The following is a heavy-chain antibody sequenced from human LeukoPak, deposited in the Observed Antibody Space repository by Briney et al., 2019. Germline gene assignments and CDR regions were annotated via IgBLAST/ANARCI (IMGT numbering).Heavy chain of an antibody. CDR3: ARDLFYYGSGSYYAFDY. CDR2: ISYDGSNK. D-gene: IGHD3-10*01. Sequence: GGSLRLSCAASGFTFSSYAMHWVRQAPGKGLEWVAVISYDGSNKYYADSVKGRFTISRDNSKNTLYLQMNSLRAEDTAVYYCARDLFYYGSGSYYAFDYWGQGTLVTVSS. V-gene: IGHV3-30*04. CDR1: GFTFSSYA. J-gene: IGHJ4*02.